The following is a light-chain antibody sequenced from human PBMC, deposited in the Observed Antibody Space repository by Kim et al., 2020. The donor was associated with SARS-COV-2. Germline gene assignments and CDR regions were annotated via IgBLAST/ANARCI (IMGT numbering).Light chain of an antibody. J-gene: IGKJ4*01. CDR2: ATS. CDR3: QQYGSSPHT. Sequence: EIVLTQSPGTLSLSPGERGILSCRASQSVASSYVAWYQQTGGQAPRLLIFATSSRATGIPDSFSGSGSGTAFTLTNNTLAPGDFAVYFCQQYGSSPHTLGGGT. V-gene: IGKV3-20*01. CDR1: QSVASSY.